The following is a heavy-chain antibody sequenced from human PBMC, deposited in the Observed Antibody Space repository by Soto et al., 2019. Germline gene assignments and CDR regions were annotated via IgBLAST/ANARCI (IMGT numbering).Heavy chain of an antibody. CDR1: GDTFSSYA. CDR3: ASDLRSRDMDV. CDR2: IIPIFGTA. V-gene: IGHV1-69*06. J-gene: IGHJ6*02. D-gene: IGHD4-17*01. Sequence: GASVKVSCKASGDTFSSYAISWVRQAPGQGLEWMGGIIPIFGTANYAQKFQGRVTITADKSTSTAYMELSSLRSEDTAVYYCASDLRSRDMDVWGQGTTVTVSS.